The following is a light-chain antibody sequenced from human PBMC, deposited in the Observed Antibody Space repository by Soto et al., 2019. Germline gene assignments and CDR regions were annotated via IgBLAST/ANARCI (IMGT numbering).Light chain of an antibody. CDR2: GAS. V-gene: IGKV3-20*01. CDR1: QSVSSSY. J-gene: IGKJ1*01. CDR3: RQYGSSPWT. Sequence: EIVLTQSPGTLSLSPGERATLSCRASQSVSSSYLAWYQQKPGQAPRLLIYGASSRATGIPDRFSGSGSGTDFTLTISRLEPEDFAVYYCRQYGSSPWTFGQGT.